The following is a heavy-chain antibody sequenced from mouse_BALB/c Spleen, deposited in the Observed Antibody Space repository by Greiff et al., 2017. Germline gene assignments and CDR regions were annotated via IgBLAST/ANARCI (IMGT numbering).Heavy chain of an antibody. D-gene: IGHD2-1*01. V-gene: IGHV1S29*02. Sequence: EVQLQQSGPELVKPGASVKISCKASGYTFTDYNMHWVKQSHGKSLEWIGYIYPYNGGTGYNQKFKSKATLTVDNSSSTAYMELRSLTSEDSAVYYGARGDDGKRFWYFDIWGAGTTVTVSS. J-gene: IGHJ1*01. CDR3: ARGDDGKRFWYFDI. CDR1: GYTFTDYN. CDR2: IYPYNGGT.